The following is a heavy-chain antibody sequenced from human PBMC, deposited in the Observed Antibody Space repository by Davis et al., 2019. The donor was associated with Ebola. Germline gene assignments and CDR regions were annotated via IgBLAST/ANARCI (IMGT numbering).Heavy chain of an antibody. V-gene: IGHV3-7*03. CDR1: GFTFSSYG. J-gene: IGHJ6*04. Sequence: GESLKISCAASGFTFSSYGMHWVRQAPGKGLEWVANIKQDGSEKYYVDSVKGRFTISRDNAKNSLYLQMNSLRAEDTAVYYCARGGQRGRGLLYGMDVWGKGTTVTVSS. D-gene: IGHD4-17*01. CDR3: ARGGQRGRGLLYGMDV. CDR2: IKQDGSEK.